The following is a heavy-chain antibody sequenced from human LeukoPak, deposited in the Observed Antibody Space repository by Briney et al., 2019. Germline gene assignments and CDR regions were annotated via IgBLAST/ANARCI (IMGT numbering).Heavy chain of an antibody. CDR2: IYYSGST. V-gene: IGHV4-39*01. D-gene: IGHD4-4*01. CDR1: SGSISSGSYY. J-gene: IGHJ6*02. CDR3: ASQGYSNYGGYYYYGMDV. Sequence: SETLSLTCTVSSGSISSGSYYWAWIRQPPGKGLEWIGSIYYSGSTYYNPSLKSRVTISVDTSKNQFSLKLSSVTAADTAVYYCASQGYSNYGGYYYYGMDVWGQGTTVTVSS.